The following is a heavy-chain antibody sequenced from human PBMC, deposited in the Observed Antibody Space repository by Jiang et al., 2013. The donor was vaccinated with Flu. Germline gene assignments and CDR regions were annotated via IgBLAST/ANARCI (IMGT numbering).Heavy chain of an antibody. D-gene: IGHD3-10*01. J-gene: IGHJ4*02. CDR3: ARISPGPPGAYYFDY. V-gene: IGHV2-70*04. CDR2: IDWDDDK. Sequence: KPTQTLTLTCTFSGLSLSTSGMRVSWIRQPPGKALEWLARIDWDDDKLYSTSLKTRLTISKDTSKNQVVLTLTNMDPVDTATYYCARISPGPPGAYYFDYWGQGTLVTVSS. CDR1: GLSLSTSGMR.